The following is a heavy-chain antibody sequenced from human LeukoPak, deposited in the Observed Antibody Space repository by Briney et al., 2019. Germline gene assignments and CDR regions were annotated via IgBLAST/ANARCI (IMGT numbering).Heavy chain of an antibody. CDR2: IYYSGST. Sequence: SETLSLTCTVSGGSISSYYWSWIRQPPGKGLEWIGYIYYSGSTNYNPSLKSRVTISVDTSKNQFSLNLISVTAADTAVYYCARYVWGSYPTFEDYWGQGTLVTVSS. CDR1: GGSISSYY. D-gene: IGHD3-16*02. CDR3: ARYVWGSYPTFEDY. V-gene: IGHV4-59*01. J-gene: IGHJ4*02.